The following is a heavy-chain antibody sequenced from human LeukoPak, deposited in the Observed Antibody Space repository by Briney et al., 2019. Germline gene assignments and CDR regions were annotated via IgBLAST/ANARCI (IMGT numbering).Heavy chain of an antibody. Sequence: ASVKVSCKASGYTFSNYDITWVRQATGQGPEWMGWMNPESSNTGYAQKFQGRVTMTRDSSITTAYMGLSSLRFEDTAVYYCTRAIRHQLLSDYWGQGTLVTVSS. CDR3: TRAIRHQLLSDY. V-gene: IGHV1-8*01. D-gene: IGHD2-2*01. CDR1: GYTFSNYD. CDR2: MNPESSNT. J-gene: IGHJ4*02.